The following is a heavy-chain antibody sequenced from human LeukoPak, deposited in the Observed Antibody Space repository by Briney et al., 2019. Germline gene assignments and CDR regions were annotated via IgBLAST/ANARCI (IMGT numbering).Heavy chain of an antibody. CDR1: GGTFNYYT. D-gene: IGHD2-8*01. CDR3: AIMGGSTTRAVDY. Sequence: SVKVSCKASGGTFNYYTINWVRQAPGQGLEWMGRIVPMFGIPDYAQKFQGRVTLTADKSTSTAYMELSSLRSEDTAMYYCAIMGGSTTRAVDYWAQGTLVTVSS. V-gene: IGHV1-69*02. J-gene: IGHJ4*02. CDR2: IVPMFGIP.